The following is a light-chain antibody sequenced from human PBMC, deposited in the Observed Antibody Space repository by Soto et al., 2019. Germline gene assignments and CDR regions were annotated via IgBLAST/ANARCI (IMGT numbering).Light chain of an antibody. CDR1: SSDVGGYNY. Sequence: QSALTQPASVSGSPGQSITISCTGTSSDVGGYNYVSWYKQHPGKAPKLMIYEVTTRPSGVSNRFSGSKSGNTASLTISGLQAEDEAGYYCSSYTSSSTLYVFGTGTKVTVL. CDR3: SSYTSSSTLYV. V-gene: IGLV2-14*01. J-gene: IGLJ1*01. CDR2: EVT.